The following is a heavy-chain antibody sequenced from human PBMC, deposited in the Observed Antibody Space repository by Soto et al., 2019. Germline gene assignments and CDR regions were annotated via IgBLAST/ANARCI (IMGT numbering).Heavy chain of an antibody. CDR3: ARRNVDMDSSDY. Sequence: SETLSLTCTVSGDSISSGGYYWSWIRQHPGTGLEWIGYISNSGNTYFHPSLRNRVTISLDTSKNEFSLKLNSVTAADTAVYFCARRNVDMDSSDYWGQGTLVTVSS. D-gene: IGHD2-15*01. CDR2: ISNSGNT. V-gene: IGHV4-31*03. CDR1: GDSISSGGYY. J-gene: IGHJ4*02.